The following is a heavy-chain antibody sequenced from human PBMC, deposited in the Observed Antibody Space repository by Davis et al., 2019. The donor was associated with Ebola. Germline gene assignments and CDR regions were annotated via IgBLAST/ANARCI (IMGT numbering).Heavy chain of an antibody. CDR1: GFTFSSYW. D-gene: IGHD3-3*01. CDR3: AREGEGAYYDFWSGYYTTDAFDI. CDR2: IKQDGSEK. Sequence: GGSLRLSCAASGFTFSSYWMSWVRQAPGKGLEWVANIKQDGSEKYYVDSVKGRFTISRDNAKNSLYLQMNSLRAEDTAVYYCAREGEGAYYDFWSGYYTTDAFDIWGQGTMVTVSS. J-gene: IGHJ3*02. V-gene: IGHV3-7*01.